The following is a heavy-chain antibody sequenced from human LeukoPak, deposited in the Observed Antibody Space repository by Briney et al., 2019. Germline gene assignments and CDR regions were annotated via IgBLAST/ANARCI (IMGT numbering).Heavy chain of an antibody. D-gene: IGHD2-2*01. CDR3: ARGPHCSSTSCYSEYFHH. V-gene: IGHV4-31*03. Sequence: SETLSLTCTVSGASISSGGYYWSWIRQHPGKGLEWTGYISYSGSPYYNPSLKSRVTISVDTSRNQFSLKLSSVTAADTAVYYCARGPHCSSTSCYSEYFHHWGQGTLVTVSS. CDR1: GASISSGGYY. CDR2: ISYSGSP. J-gene: IGHJ1*01.